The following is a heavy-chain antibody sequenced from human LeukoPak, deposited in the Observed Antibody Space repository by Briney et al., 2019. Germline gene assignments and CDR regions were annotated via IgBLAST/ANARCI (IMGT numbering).Heavy chain of an antibody. CDR1: GGSFSGYY. J-gene: IGHJ6*03. CDR2: IFTSGGT. CDR3: ARRDIYYFYMDV. V-gene: IGHV4-4*09. Sequence: PSETLSLTCAVYGGSFSGYYWSWIRQPPGKGLEWIGYIFTSGGTNYNPSLKSRVTISVDTSKNQFSLRLYSVTAADTAVYYCARRDIYYFYMDVWGKGTTVTVSS.